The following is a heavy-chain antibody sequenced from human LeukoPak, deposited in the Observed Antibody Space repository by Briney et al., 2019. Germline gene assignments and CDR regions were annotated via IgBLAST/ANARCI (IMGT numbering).Heavy chain of an antibody. D-gene: IGHD2-2*01. J-gene: IGHJ6*03. CDR3: ARGYCSSTSCYADYYYYMDV. V-gene: IGHV3-21*01. CDR2: ISSSSSYR. CDR1: GHTFSSYD. Sequence: GGSLRLSCAASGHTFSSYDMNWVRQAPGEGLEWVSFISSSSSYRNYADSVKGRFTISRDNAKNSLYLQMNSLRVEDTAVYYCARGYCSSTSCYADYYYYMDVWGKGTTVTVSS.